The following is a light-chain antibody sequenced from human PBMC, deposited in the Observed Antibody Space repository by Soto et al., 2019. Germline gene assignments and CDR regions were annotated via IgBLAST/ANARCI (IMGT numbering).Light chain of an antibody. V-gene: IGKV3-15*01. Sequence: EIVMMQSPATLSVSPGERATLSCRASQSVSSNLAWYQQKPGQAPRLLIYRASTRATGIPARFSGSGSGTEFTLTISSLQSEDFAVYYCQQYNNWGTFGQGTKVEIK. J-gene: IGKJ1*01. CDR2: RAS. CDR1: QSVSSN. CDR3: QQYNNWGT.